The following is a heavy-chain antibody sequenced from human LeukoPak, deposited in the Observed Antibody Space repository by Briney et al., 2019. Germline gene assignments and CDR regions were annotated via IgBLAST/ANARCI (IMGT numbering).Heavy chain of an antibody. CDR1: GFTFSSYA. CDR3: AKGQAATYYDSSGLDY. D-gene: IGHD3-22*01. CDR2: ISGSGGST. J-gene: IGHJ4*02. V-gene: IGHV3-23*01. Sequence: GGSLRLSCAASGFTFSSYAMSWVRQAPGKGLEWVSAISGSGGSTYYADSVKGRFTISRDNSKNTLYLQMNSLRAEDTAVYYCAKGQAATYYDSSGLDYWGQGTLVTVSS.